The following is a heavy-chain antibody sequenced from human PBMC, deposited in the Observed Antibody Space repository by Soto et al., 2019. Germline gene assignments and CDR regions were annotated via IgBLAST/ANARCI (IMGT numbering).Heavy chain of an antibody. CDR1: GYTFTSYD. J-gene: IGHJ6*03. CDR3: ARGVPAANYYYYMDV. D-gene: IGHD2-2*01. Sequence: ASVKVSCEASGYTFTSYDINWVRQATGQGLEWMGWMNPNSGNTGYAQKFQGRVTMTRNTSISTAYMELSSLRSEDTAVYYCARGVPAANYYYYMDVWGKGTTVTVSS. V-gene: IGHV1-8*01. CDR2: MNPNSGNT.